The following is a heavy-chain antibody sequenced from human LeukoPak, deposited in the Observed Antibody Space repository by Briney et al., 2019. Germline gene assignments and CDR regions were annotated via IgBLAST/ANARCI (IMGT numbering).Heavy chain of an antibody. CDR2: IDTSGDT. CDR3: GRGWAVDF. D-gene: IGHD5-24*01. V-gene: IGHV3-13*01. Sequence: GSLRLSCAASGFTFSNNDMHWVRQGPGKGLEWVSAIDTSGDTYYPGSVKGRFTISRDNAKNSVYLQMNSLRVEDTAVYYCGRGWAVDFWGQGTLVTVSS. CDR1: GFTFSNND. J-gene: IGHJ4*02.